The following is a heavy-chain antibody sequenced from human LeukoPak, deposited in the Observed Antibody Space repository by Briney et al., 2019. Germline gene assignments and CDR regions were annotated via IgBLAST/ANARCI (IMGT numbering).Heavy chain of an antibody. CDR3: TRTGKEGSFDY. V-gene: IGHV3-49*04. J-gene: IGHJ4*02. Sequence: SGGSLRLSCTASGFTFGDYPMTWVRQAPGKGLDWVGFIRSHTYGGTTEYAASVKGRFTISRDDSKSFAYLEMNSLKTEDTAVYYSTRTGKEGSFDYWGQGTLVTVSS. CDR2: IRSHTYGGTT. D-gene: IGHD1-14*01. CDR1: GFTFGDYP.